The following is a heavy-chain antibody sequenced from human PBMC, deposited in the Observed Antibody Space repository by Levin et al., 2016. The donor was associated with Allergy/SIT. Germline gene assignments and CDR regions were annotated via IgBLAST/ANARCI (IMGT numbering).Heavy chain of an antibody. CDR2: ISGSGGST. CDR1: GFTFSSYA. CDR3: AKGVKQLWLSNPFDY. D-gene: IGHD5-18*01. V-gene: IGHV3-23*01. Sequence: GESLKISCAASGFTFSSYAMSWVRQAPGKGLEWVSAISGSGGSTYYADSVKGRFTISRDNSKNTLYLQMNSLRAEDTAVYYCAKGVKQLWLSNPFDYWGQGTLVTVSS. J-gene: IGHJ4*02.